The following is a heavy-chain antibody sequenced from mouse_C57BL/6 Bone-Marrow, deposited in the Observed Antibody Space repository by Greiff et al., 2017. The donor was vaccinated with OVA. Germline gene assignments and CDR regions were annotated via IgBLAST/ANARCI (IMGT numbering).Heavy chain of an antibody. Sequence: QVQLKQSGAELARPGASVKLSCKASGYTFTSYGISWVKQRTGQGLEWIGEIYPRSGNTYYNEKFKGKATLTADKSSSTAYMELRSLTSEDSAVYFCARRDYATCGRPWFADWGQGTLVTVAA. CDR1: GYTFTSYG. V-gene: IGHV1-81*01. CDR3: ARRDYATCGRPWFAD. J-gene: IGHJ3*01. CDR2: IYPRSGNT. D-gene: IGHD1-1*01.